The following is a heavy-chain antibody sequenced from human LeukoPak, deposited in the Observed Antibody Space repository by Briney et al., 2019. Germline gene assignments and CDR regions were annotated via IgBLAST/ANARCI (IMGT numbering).Heavy chain of an antibody. J-gene: IGHJ4*02. V-gene: IGHV3-7*01. D-gene: IGHD2-21*01. Sequence: GGSLRLSCAASGFTFSSYWMSWVRQAPGKGLEWVANIKQDGSEKYYVDSVKGRFTISRDNAKNSLYLQMNSLRAEDMAVYYCARVRGVVIATCFDYWGQGTLVTVSS. CDR3: ARVRGVVIATCFDY. CDR1: GFTFSSYW. CDR2: IKQDGSEK.